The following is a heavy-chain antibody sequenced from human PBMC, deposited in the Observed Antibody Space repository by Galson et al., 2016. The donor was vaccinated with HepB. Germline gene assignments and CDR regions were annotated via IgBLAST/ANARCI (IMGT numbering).Heavy chain of an antibody. CDR2: IYPDDSET. V-gene: IGHV5-51*01. CDR1: GYKFTTYW. J-gene: IGHJ1*01. CDR3: ARLSAYYDFSSVSLTSRGSGRYFQY. Sequence: QSGAEVKKPGESLKISCEGSGYKFTTYWVAWVRQMPGKGLEWMGIIYPDDSETRYSPSFQGQVTISADKSISTAYLQWSSLKASDTAIYYCARLSAYYDFSSVSLTSRGSGRYFQYWGQGTPVTVS. D-gene: IGHD3-3*01.